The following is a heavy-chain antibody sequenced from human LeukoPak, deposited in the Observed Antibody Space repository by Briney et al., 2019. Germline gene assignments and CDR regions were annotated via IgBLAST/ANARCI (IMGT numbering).Heavy chain of an antibody. D-gene: IGHD3-3*01. CDR3: AKVDQEEFWSGYFDY. Sequence: ASVKVSCKVSGYTLTELSMHWVRQAPGKGLEWMGGFDPEDGETIYAQKFQGRVTMTEDTSTDTAYMELSSLRSEDTAVYYCAKVDQEEFWSGYFDYWGQGTLATVSS. V-gene: IGHV1-24*01. CDR2: FDPEDGET. J-gene: IGHJ4*02. CDR1: GYTLTELS.